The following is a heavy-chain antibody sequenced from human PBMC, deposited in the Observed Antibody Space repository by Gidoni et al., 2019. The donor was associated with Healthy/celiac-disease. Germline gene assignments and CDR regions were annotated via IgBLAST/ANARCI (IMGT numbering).Heavy chain of an antibody. V-gene: IGHV3-21*01. J-gene: IGHJ3*02. CDR3: ARDSGMATNPDAFDI. CDR1: GFTFSSYS. D-gene: IGHD5-12*01. CDR2: ISSSSSYI. Sequence: EVQLVESGGGLVKHGGSLRPSGAASGFTFSSYSMNWVRQAPGKGLEWVSSISSSSSYIYYADSVKGRFTISRDNAKNSLYLQMNSLRAEDTAVYYCARDSGMATNPDAFDIWGQGTMVTVSS.